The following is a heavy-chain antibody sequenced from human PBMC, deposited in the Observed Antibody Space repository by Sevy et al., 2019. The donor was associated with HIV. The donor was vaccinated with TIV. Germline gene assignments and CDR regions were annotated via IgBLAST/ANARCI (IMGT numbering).Heavy chain of an antibody. Sequence: GGSLRLSCAASGFTFSSYSMNWVRQAPGKGLEWVSYISSSSSTIYYADSVKGRFTISRDNAKNSLYLQMNSLRDEETAVYYCARASTEVNYYGSGSYLGYWGQGTLVTVSS. CDR2: ISSSSSTI. J-gene: IGHJ4*02. CDR3: ARASTEVNYYGSGSYLGY. CDR1: GFTFSSYS. V-gene: IGHV3-48*02. D-gene: IGHD3-10*01.